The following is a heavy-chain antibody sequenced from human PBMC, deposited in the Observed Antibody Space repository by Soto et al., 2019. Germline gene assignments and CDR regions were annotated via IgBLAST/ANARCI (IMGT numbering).Heavy chain of an antibody. CDR1: GGSISSYY. Sequence: SETLSLTCTVSGGSISSYYWSWIRQPPGKGLEWIGYIYYSGSTNYNPSLKSRVTISVDTSKNQFSLKLSSVTAADTAVYYRARIGRDGYNNNYYYYGRDVWGQGSTVTVFS. D-gene: IGHD4-4*01. J-gene: IGHJ6*02. V-gene: IGHV4-59*01. CDR2: IYYSGST. CDR3: ARIGRDGYNNNYYYYGRDV.